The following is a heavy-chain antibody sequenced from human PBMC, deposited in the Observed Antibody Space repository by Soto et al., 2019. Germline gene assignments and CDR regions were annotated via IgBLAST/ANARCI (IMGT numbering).Heavy chain of an antibody. CDR3: ARAPHRAVADALDV. J-gene: IGHJ3*01. V-gene: IGHV3-21*02. CDR2: ISSWGNYI. Sequence: EVQLVESGGGLVKPGGSLILSCVASEFTFRTYGMSWVRQAPGKGLEWVSCISSWGNYIFYADSVRGRYTISRDDSKNSLYLQMNSLRADDTATYYCARAPHRAVADALDVWGQGAMVTVSS. D-gene: IGHD6-19*01. CDR1: EFTFRTYG.